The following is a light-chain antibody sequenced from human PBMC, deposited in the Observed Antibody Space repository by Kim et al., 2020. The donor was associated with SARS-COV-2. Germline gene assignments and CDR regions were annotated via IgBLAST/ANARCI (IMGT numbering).Light chain of an antibody. V-gene: IGKV3-11*01. CDR1: QSVSSY. CDR3: QQRSNWPPVT. Sequence: EIVLTQSPATLSLSPGERATLSCRASQSVSSYLAWYQQQPGQAPSLLIYDASNRATGIPARCSGSGSGTDFTLPISSLEPEDFAVYYCQQRSNWPPVTFGGGTKVDIK. J-gene: IGKJ4*01. CDR2: DAS.